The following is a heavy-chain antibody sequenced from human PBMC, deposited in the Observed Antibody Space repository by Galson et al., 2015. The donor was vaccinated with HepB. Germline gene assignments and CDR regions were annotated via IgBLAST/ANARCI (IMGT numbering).Heavy chain of an antibody. J-gene: IGHJ2*01. Sequence: SLRLSCAASGFTFSSYGMHWVRQAPGKGLEWVAVISYDGSNKYYADSVKGRFTISRDNSKNTLYLQMNSLRAEDTAVYYCATLIVLMVYANNPGIAAAGTLLRRWYFDLWGRGTLVTVSS. D-gene: IGHD2-8*01. CDR3: ATLIVLMVYANNPGIAAAGTLLRRWYFDL. CDR2: ISYDGSNK. CDR1: GFTFSSYG. V-gene: IGHV3-30*03.